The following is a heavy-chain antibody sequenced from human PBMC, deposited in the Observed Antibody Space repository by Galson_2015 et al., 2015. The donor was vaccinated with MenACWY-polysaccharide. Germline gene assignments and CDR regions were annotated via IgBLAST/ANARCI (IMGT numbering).Heavy chain of an antibody. Sequence: SLRLSCAASGFTFSSYSMNWVRQAPGKGLEWVSSISSSSSYIYYADSVKGRFTISRDNAENSLYLQMNSLRAEDTAVYYCAREPRGLVGATFNAFDIWGQGTMVTVSS. V-gene: IGHV3-21*01. CDR2: ISSSSSYI. D-gene: IGHD1-26*01. CDR3: AREPRGLVGATFNAFDI. CDR1: GFTFSSYS. J-gene: IGHJ3*02.